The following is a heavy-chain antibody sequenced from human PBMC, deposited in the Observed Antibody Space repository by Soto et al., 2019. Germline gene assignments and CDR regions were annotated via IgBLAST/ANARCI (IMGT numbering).Heavy chain of an antibody. J-gene: IGHJ6*02. CDR1: GYTFTSYY. D-gene: IGHD2-2*01. Sequence: GASVKVSCKASGYTFTSYYMHWVRQAPGQGLEWMGIINPSGGSTSYAQKFQGRVTMTRDTSTSTVYMELSSLRSEDTAVYYCARSPGRYCSSTSCYARYYYYYGMDVWGQGTTVNLAS. CDR2: INPSGGST. CDR3: ARSPGRYCSSTSCYARYYYYYGMDV. V-gene: IGHV1-46*03.